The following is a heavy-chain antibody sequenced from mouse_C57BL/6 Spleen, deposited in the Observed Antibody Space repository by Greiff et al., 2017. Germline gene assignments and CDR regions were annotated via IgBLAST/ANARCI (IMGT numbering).Heavy chain of an antibody. V-gene: IGHV5-16*01. CDR1: GFTFSDYY. Sequence: EVQLVESEGGLVQPGSSMKLSCTASGFTFSDYYMAWVRQVPEKGLEWVANINYDGSSTYYLASLKSRFIISRDTAKNILYLQMSSLKSEDTATYYCARYDYDSPWYFDVWGTGTTVTVSS. CDR3: ARYDYDSPWYFDV. J-gene: IGHJ1*03. D-gene: IGHD2-4*01. CDR2: INYDGSST.